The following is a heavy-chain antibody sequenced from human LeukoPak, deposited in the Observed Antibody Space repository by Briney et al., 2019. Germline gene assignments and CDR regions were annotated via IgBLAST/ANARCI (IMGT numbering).Heavy chain of an antibody. D-gene: IGHD2-2*01. CDR3: AKGSCSGTSCYSGLD. J-gene: IGHJ4*02. CDR2: IGYNGDNK. Sequence: GGSLRLSCAASGFIFDSYVMSWVRQAPGKGLEWLSSIGYNGDNKYYADSVKGRFTISRDNSKNTLYVQMNSLRAEDTAVYYCAKGSCSGTSCYSGLDWGQGTLVTVSS. V-gene: IGHV3-23*01. CDR1: GFIFDSYV.